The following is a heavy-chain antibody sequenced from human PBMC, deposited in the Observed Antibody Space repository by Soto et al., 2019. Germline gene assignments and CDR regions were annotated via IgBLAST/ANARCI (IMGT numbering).Heavy chain of an antibody. J-gene: IGHJ4*02. D-gene: IGHD6-6*01. V-gene: IGHV4-31*03. CDR2: IYYSGST. Sequence: PSETLSLTCTVSGGSISSGGYYRSWIRQHPGKGLEWIGYIYYSGSTYYNPSLKSRVTISVDTSKNQFSLKLSSVTAADTAVYYCARFLSRMSVHFDYWGQGTLVTVSS. CDR1: GGSISSGGYY. CDR3: ARFLSRMSVHFDY.